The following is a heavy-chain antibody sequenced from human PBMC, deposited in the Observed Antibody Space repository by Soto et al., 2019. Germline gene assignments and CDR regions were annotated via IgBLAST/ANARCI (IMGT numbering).Heavy chain of an antibody. CDR3: VSSYGDYANYYYYMDV. Sequence: GGSLRLSCAASGFTFVDYAMGWIHQAPGKGLEWVSAISGSGGSTYYADSVKGRFTISRDNSKNTLYLQMNSLRAEDTAVYYCVSSYGDYANYYYYMDVWGKGTTVTVSS. CDR2: ISGSGGST. J-gene: IGHJ6*03. CDR1: GFTFVDYA. V-gene: IGHV3-23*01. D-gene: IGHD4-17*01.